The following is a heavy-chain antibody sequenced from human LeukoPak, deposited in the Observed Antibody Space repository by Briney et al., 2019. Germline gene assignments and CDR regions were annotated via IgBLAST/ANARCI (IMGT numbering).Heavy chain of an antibody. Sequence: GGSLRLSCAGSGFIFSDYFMSWIRQAPGKGLEWVSYISSSSTDIYYADSVKGRFSVSRDNAKNSLYPQMNSLRAEDTAVYYCARGVPSSGPSYWGQGTLVTVSS. D-gene: IGHD3-22*01. CDR1: GFIFSDYF. V-gene: IGHV3-11*01. CDR3: ARGVPSSGPSY. J-gene: IGHJ4*02. CDR2: ISSSSTDI.